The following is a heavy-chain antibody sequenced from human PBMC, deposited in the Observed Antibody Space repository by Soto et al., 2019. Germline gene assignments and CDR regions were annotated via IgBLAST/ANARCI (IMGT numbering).Heavy chain of an antibody. D-gene: IGHD3-3*02. CDR1: GYIFSSFY. J-gene: IGHJ3*01. CDR2: TSGYSGNS. Sequence: ASVKVSCKASGYIFSSFYINWVRQAPGQGLEWMGWTSGYSGNSKYAQKFQGRVTMTTDTSTNTGYMEMRSLTSDDTAVYYCARDIFGHVDAFDLWGQGTMVTV. V-gene: IGHV1-18*01. CDR3: ARDIFGHVDAFDL.